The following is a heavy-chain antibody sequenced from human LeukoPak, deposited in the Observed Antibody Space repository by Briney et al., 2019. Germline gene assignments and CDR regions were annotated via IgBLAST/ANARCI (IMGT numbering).Heavy chain of an antibody. CDR2: IYYSGST. J-gene: IGHJ4*02. D-gene: IGHD3-10*01. Sequence: SETLSLTCTVSGGSISSGGYYWSWIRQHPGKGLGWIGYIYYSGSTYYNPSLKSRVTISVDTSKNQFSLKLSSVTAADTAVYYCARSPYVLLWFGETSYFDYWGQGTLVTVSS. V-gene: IGHV4-31*03. CDR3: ARSPYVLLWFGETSYFDY. CDR1: GGSISSGGYY.